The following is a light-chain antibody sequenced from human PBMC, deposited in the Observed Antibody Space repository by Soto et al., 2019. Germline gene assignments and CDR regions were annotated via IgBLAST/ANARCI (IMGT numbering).Light chain of an antibody. CDR1: QSVSSSY. V-gene: IGKV3-20*01. CDR3: QQYGSSPAWT. J-gene: IGKJ1*01. CDR2: GAS. Sequence: EIVLTQSPGTLSLSPGEIATLSCRASQSVSSSYLAWYQQKPGQAPRLLIYGASSRSTGIPDRFSASGSGTDFTLTIRRLEPEDFAVYYWQQYGSSPAWTCGQGTEVDIK.